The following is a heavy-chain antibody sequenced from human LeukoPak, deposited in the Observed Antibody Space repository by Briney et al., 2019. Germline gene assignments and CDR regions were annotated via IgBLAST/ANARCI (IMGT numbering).Heavy chain of an antibody. CDR3: ASGYYGSGSYYPFDY. Sequence: GGSLRLSCAASGFTFSDYYMSWIRQAPGKGLEWVSYISSSSYTNYADSVKGRFTISRDNAKNSLYLQMNSLRAEDTAVYYCASGYYGSGSYYPFDYWGQGTLVTVSS. CDR1: GFTFSDYY. J-gene: IGHJ4*02. CDR2: ISSSSYT. V-gene: IGHV3-11*06. D-gene: IGHD3-10*01.